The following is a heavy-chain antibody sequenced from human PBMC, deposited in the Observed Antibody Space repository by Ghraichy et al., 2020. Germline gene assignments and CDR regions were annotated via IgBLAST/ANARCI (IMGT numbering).Heavy chain of an antibody. V-gene: IGHV4-31*03. CDR3: ARDGGSSSWFDP. J-gene: IGHJ5*02. CDR2: IYYGGST. Sequence: SQTLSLTCTVSGGSISSGGYSWSWIRQHPGRGLEWIGCIYYGGSTYYNPSLKSRVTMSVDASKNQISLKLSSVTAADTAVYYCARDGGSSSWFDPWGQGTLVTVSS. D-gene: IGHD6-6*01. CDR1: GGSISSGGYS.